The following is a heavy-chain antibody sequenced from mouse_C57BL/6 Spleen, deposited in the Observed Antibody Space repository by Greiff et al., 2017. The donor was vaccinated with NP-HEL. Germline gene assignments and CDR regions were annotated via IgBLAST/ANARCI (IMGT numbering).Heavy chain of an antibody. D-gene: IGHD3-2*02. CDR3: ATPQASFSWFAY. J-gene: IGHJ3*01. CDR1: GYAFSSYW. CDR2: IYPGDGDT. Sequence: VQLQESGAELVKPGASVKISCKASGYAFSSYWMNWVKLRPGKGLEWIGQIYPGDGDTNYNGKFKGKATLTADKSSSTAYMQLSSLTSEDSAVYFCATPQASFSWFAYWGQGTLVTVSA. V-gene: IGHV1-80*01.